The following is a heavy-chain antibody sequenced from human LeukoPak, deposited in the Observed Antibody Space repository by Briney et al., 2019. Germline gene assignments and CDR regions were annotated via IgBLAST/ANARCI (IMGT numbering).Heavy chain of an antibody. CDR1: GYSFTSYW. V-gene: IGHV5-51*01. CDR2: IYPGDSDT. CDR3: ARASLYGSGNPGKWVPHYYYYYGMDV. J-gene: IGHJ6*02. D-gene: IGHD3-10*01. Sequence: GESLKISCKGSGYSFTSYWIGWVRQMPGKGLEWMGIIYPGDSDTRYSPSFQGQVTISADKSISTAYLQWSSLKASDTAMYYCARASLYGSGNPGKWVPHYYYYYGMDVWGQGTTVTVSS.